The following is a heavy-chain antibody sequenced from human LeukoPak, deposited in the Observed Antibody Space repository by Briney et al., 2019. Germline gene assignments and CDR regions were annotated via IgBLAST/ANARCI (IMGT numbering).Heavy chain of an antibody. Sequence: SETLSLTCTVSGASISDYFWSWIRQPAGKRLEWIGRIYARGDTNYNPSLKSRVTMSLDTSKNQFSLRLTSLTAADTAIYYCARDREIYDFWKGDGNRFDPWGQGTLVTVSS. CDR1: GASISDYF. CDR3: ARDREIYDFWKGDGNRFDP. D-gene: IGHD3-3*01. CDR2: IYARGDT. J-gene: IGHJ5*02. V-gene: IGHV4-4*07.